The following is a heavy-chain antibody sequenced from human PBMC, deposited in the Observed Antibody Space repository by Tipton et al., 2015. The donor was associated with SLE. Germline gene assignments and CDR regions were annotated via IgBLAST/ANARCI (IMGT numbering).Heavy chain of an antibody. CDR3: ARHPRAMYYYGSGSYPNWFDP. J-gene: IGHJ5*02. CDR1: GGSISSSSYS. D-gene: IGHD3-10*01. CDR2: IYYSGST. V-gene: IGHV4-39*07. Sequence: TLSLTCTVSGGSISSSSYSWGWVRQPPGKGLEWIGSIYYSGSTYYNPSLKSRVTISVDTSKNQFSLKLSSVTAADTAVYYCARHPRAMYYYGSGSYPNWFDPWGQGTLVTVSS.